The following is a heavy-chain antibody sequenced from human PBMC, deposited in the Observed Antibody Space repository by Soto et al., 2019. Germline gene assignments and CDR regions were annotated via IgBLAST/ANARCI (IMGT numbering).Heavy chain of an antibody. D-gene: IGHD5-18*01. V-gene: IGHV1-46*01. CDR1: GYTFTSYY. J-gene: IGHJ3*02. CDR3: AREPNSYGPSIAFDI. CDR2: INPSGGST. Sequence: GASVKVSCKASGYTFTSYYMHWVRQAPGQGLEWMGIINPSGGSTSYAQKFQGRVTMTRDTSTSTVYMELSSLRSEDTAVYYCAREPNSYGPSIAFDIWGQGTMVTVSS.